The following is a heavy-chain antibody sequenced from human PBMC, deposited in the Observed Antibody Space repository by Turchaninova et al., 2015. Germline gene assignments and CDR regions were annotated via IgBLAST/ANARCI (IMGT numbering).Heavy chain of an antibody. D-gene: IGHD1-26*01. CDR2: IRYDGSNK. CDR3: AKDWELTAYYYYYMDV. Sequence: QVQLVESGGGVVQPGGSLRLSCAASGFTFSSYGMHWVSQAPGKGLEGVGFIRYDGSNKYYADSVKGRLTSSRDNSKNTRYLQMNSLGAEDTAVYYCAKDWELTAYYYYYMDVWGKGTTVTVSS. CDR1: GFTFSSYG. V-gene: IGHV3-30*02. J-gene: IGHJ6*03.